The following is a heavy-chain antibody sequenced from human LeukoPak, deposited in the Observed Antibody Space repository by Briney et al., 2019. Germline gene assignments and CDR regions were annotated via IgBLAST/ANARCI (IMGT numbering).Heavy chain of an antibody. Sequence: KPSETLSLTCAVSSYSISSGSYWGWIRQSPGKGLEWVGSIFHSGNSYYNPSLKSRLTMSVDTSKNQFSLKLTSVTAADTALYYCARVTYVDDMLYQYFDYWGQGSLVTVSS. CDR3: ARVTYVDDMLYQYFDY. CDR2: IFHSGNS. V-gene: IGHV4-38-2*01. D-gene: IGHD4-17*01. J-gene: IGHJ4*02. CDR1: SYSISSGSY.